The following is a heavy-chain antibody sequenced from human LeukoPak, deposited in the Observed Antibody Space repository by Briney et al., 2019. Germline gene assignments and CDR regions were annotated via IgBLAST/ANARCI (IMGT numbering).Heavy chain of an antibody. D-gene: IGHD3-22*01. CDR1: RFGFNTYG. J-gene: IGHJ4*02. CDR2: ISYDGNNK. Sequence: PGGSLRLSCAAPRFGFNTYGMHWVRQAPGKGLEWVAFISYDGNNKYYGDSVKGRFTVSKDNSKNTLFLQMSSLRVEDTAVFYCAKGAYYYDSSAQYFFDYWGQGTLVTVSS. V-gene: IGHV3-30*18. CDR3: AKGAYYYDSSAQYFFDY.